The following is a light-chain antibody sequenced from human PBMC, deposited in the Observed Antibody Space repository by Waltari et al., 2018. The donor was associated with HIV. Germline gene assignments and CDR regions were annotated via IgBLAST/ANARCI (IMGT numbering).Light chain of an antibody. V-gene: IGKV1-27*01. CDR2: SAS. Sequence: DIQLTQSRSSLSASVGDRVTITCRVSQDFSSHLNWYRQKPGKVPKLLIYSASNVQSGVPPRVSGSGSGTDFTLTISSLQPEEVATYYGQRTYNAPRTVGPGTKVGI. CDR1: QDFSSH. J-gene: IGKJ3*01. CDR3: QRTYNAPRT.